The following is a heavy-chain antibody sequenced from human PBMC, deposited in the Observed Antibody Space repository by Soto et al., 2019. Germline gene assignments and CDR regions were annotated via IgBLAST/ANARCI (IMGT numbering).Heavy chain of an antibody. CDR2: MDYDETNK. CDR1: GSSISRHG. V-gene: IGHV3-33*01. J-gene: IGHJ4*02. Sequence: QVQLVESGGGVVQPGRSLRVSCVASGSSISRHGMHWVRQAPGKGLEWVAGMDYDETNKYYADSVKGPFTISRDTSKNTVYLQMNVLRVDDTALYFCARDLAHCSICFEDRGQGTLVSVSS. CDR3: ARDLAHCSICFED. D-gene: IGHD3-9*01.